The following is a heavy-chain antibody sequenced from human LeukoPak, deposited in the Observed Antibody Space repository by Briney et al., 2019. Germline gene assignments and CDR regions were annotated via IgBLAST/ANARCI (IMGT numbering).Heavy chain of an antibody. J-gene: IGHJ3*01. CDR2: ISSSSSYI. Sequence: GGSLSLSCAASGFTFSFYSMEGVRQAPGKGLEWVSSISSSSSYIHYADSVKVRFTISRDNAKKSVYLQMNSLRAEDTAVYYCASIDSNDAFDVWGQGTMVTVSS. V-gene: IGHV3-21*01. CDR1: GFTFSFYS. D-gene: IGHD3-9*01. CDR3: ASIDSNDAFDV.